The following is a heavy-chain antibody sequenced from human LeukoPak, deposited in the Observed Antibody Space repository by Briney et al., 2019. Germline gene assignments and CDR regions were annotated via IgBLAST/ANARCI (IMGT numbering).Heavy chain of an antibody. V-gene: IGHV3-21*01. CDR2: ISSSSSYI. J-gene: IGHJ4*02. CDR1: GFTFSSYS. CDR3: AKEERDSGWYNYYFDY. D-gene: IGHD6-19*01. Sequence: GGSLRLSCAASGFTFSSYSMNWVRQAPGKGLEWVSSISSSSSYIYYADSVKGRFTISRDNAKNSLYLQMNSLRAEDTAVYYCAKEERDSGWYNYYFDYWGQGTLVTVSS.